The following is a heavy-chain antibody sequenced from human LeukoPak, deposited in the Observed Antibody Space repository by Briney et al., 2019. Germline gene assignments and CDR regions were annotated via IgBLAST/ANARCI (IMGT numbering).Heavy chain of an antibody. CDR2: IYSGGST. J-gene: IGHJ3*02. CDR1: GFTVSSNY. V-gene: IGHV3-66*01. Sequence: GGSLRLSCAASGFTVSSNYMSWVRQAPGKGLEWVSVIYSGGSTYYADSVKGRLTISRDNSKNTLYLQMNSLRAEDTAVYYCARSITGAFDIWGQGTMVTVSS. CDR3: ARSITGAFDI. D-gene: IGHD1-14*01.